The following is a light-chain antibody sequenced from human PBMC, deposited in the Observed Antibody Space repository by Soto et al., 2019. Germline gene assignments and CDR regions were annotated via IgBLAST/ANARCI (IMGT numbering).Light chain of an antibody. Sequence: DIQMTQSPSSLPASVGDRVTITCRPTQGISNYLAWYQQQPGKVPKLLIYVASTLQSGVPSRFSGSGSGTDFTLTISSLQPEDVATYYCQKYNSAPWTFGQGTKVEIK. CDR2: VAS. CDR1: QGISNY. CDR3: QKYNSAPWT. V-gene: IGKV1-27*01. J-gene: IGKJ1*01.